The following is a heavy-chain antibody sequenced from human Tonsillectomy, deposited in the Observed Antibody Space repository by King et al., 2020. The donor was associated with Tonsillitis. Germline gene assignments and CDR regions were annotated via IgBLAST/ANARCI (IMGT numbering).Heavy chain of an antibody. D-gene: IGHD7-27*01. J-gene: IGHJ4*02. V-gene: IGHV3-7*03. Sequence: VQLVESGGGLVQPGGSLRLSCAASGFTFSNYWMSWVRQAPGKRLEWVANIKKDGSDTYYVGSVKGRFTISRDNAKNSLYLQMNSLRAEDTAVYYCARDIVWGSNSGDYWGQGTLVTVSS. CDR1: GFTFSNYW. CDR3: ARDIVWGSNSGDY. CDR2: IKKDGSDT.